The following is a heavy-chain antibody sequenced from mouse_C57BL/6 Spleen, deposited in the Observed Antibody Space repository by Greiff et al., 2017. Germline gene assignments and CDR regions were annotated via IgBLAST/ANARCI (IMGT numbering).Heavy chain of an antibody. CDR2: IDPSDSET. J-gene: IGHJ2*01. D-gene: IGHD6-5*01. V-gene: IGHV1-52*01. CDR3: ARSAYGSYFDY. CDR1: GYTFTSYW. Sequence: QVQLQQPGAELVRPGSSVKLSCKASGYTFTSYWMHWVKQRPIQGLEWIGNIDPSDSETHYNQKFKDKGTLTVDKSSSTAYMQISSLTSEDSAVNYCARSAYGSYFDYWGQGTTLTVSS.